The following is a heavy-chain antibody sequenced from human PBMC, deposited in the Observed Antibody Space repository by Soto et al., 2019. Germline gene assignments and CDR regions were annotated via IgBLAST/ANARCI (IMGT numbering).Heavy chain of an antibody. CDR1: GFTFSDYG. D-gene: IGHD1-1*01. J-gene: IGHJ4*02. CDR3: ARQSLGNIRLRGFDY. V-gene: IGHV3-33*01. CDR2: IWYDGSEK. Sequence: GGSLRLSCAASGFTFSDYGMHWVRQAPGKGLEWVAVIWYDGSEKYYADSVKGRFTISRDNSKNTLYLQMNSLRADDTALYYCARQSLGNIRLRGFDYWGQGALVTAPQ.